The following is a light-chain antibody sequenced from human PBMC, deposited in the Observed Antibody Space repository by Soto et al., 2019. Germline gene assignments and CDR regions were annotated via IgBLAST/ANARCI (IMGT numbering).Light chain of an antibody. Sequence: LTQSPAILSLSPGERATLSCTASQSVDTYIAWYQQRPGQPPRLLIHDTSHRASGVPARFRGSGSGTDFTLTITSLEPEDFAVYYCQQRGSWPATFGPGTKVDIK. CDR2: DTS. CDR3: QQRGSWPAT. V-gene: IGKV3-11*01. CDR1: QSVDTY. J-gene: IGKJ3*01.